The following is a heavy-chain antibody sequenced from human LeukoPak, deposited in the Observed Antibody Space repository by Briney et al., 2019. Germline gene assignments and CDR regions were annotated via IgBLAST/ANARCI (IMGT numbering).Heavy chain of an antibody. CDR3: ARVRRGDYGDYEGFFDY. Sequence: PGRSLRLSCAASGFTFSSYAMHWVRQAPGKGLEWVAVISYDGSNKYYADSVKGRFTISRDNSKNTLYLQMNSLRAEDTAVYYCARVRRGDYGDYEGFFDYWGQGTLVTVSS. CDR1: GFTFSSYA. CDR2: ISYDGSNK. D-gene: IGHD4-17*01. V-gene: IGHV3-30-3*01. J-gene: IGHJ4*02.